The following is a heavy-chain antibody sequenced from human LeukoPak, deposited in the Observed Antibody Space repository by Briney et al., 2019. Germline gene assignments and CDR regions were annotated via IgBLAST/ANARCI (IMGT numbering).Heavy chain of an antibody. V-gene: IGHV1-18*01. CDR1: GYTFTSYG. J-gene: IGHJ5*02. D-gene: IGHD3-10*01. CDR2: ISAYNGNT. Sequence: ASVKVSCKASGYTFTSYGISWVRQAPGQGLEWMGWISAYNGNTNYAQKLQGRVTMTTDTSTSTAYMELRSLRSDDTAVHYCARDPRGYYYGSGSSNWFDPWGQGTLVTVSS. CDR3: ARDPRGYYYGSGSSNWFDP.